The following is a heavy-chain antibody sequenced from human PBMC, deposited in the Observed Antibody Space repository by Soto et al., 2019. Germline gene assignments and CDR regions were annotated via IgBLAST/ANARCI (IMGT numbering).Heavy chain of an antibody. CDR2: IYSGGST. Sequence: EVQLVESGGGLIQPGGSLRLSCAASGFTVSSNYMSWVRQAPGKGLEWVSVIYSGGSTYYADSVKGRFTISRDNSKNTLYLQMNSLRAEDTAVYYCARKDVYSSSWANYYYGMDVWGQGTTVTVSS. D-gene: IGHD6-13*01. V-gene: IGHV3-53*01. CDR3: ARKDVYSSSWANYYYGMDV. CDR1: GFTVSSNY. J-gene: IGHJ6*02.